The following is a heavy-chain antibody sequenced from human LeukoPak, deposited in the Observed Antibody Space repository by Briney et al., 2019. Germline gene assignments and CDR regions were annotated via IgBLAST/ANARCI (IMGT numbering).Heavy chain of an antibody. Sequence: SQTLSLTCAISGDSVSSNSGAWNWIRQSPSRGLEWLGRTYYRSKFYNDYAPSVKSRITINPDTSKNQFSLQLNSVTPEDTAVYYCASGTHANGWSNWGQGTLATVSS. CDR3: ASGTHANGWSN. CDR2: TYYRSKFYN. V-gene: IGHV6-1*01. J-gene: IGHJ4*02. D-gene: IGHD6-19*01. CDR1: GDSVSSNSGA.